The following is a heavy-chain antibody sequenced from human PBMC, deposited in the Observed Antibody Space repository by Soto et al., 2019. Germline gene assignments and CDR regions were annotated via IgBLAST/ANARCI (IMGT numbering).Heavy chain of an antibody. Sequence: GGSLRLSCAASGFTFSSYWMSWVRQAPGKGLEWVANIKQDGSEKYYVDSVKGRFTISRDNSKNTLYLQLENLGPQDTAVYYCARDQAGYYGSGSWGQGTLVTVSS. CDR3: ARDQAGYYGSGS. V-gene: IGHV3-7*01. CDR2: IKQDGSEK. J-gene: IGHJ4*02. D-gene: IGHD3-10*01. CDR1: GFTFSSYW.